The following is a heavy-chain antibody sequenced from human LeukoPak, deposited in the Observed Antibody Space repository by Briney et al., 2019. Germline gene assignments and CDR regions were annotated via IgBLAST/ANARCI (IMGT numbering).Heavy chain of an antibody. Sequence: PGGSLRLSCTASGFTFSTYAMSWVRQAPGKGLECVSTISGTGDSTYHADSVKGRFTISRDNSKNTLYLQMNSLRVEDTAVYSCAKQGSSGSFSHFDYWCQGTLVTVS. CDR2: ISGTGDST. J-gene: IGHJ4*02. D-gene: IGHD3-10*01. CDR1: GFTFSTYA. V-gene: IGHV3-23*01. CDR3: AKQGSSGSFSHFDY.